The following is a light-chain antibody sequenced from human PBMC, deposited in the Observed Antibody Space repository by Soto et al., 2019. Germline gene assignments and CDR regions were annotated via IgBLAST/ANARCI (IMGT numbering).Light chain of an antibody. Sequence: IVLTQSPGTLSLSPGERTTLSCRASQSISRYLAWYQQKPGQGPRLLIYGASSRATGTPDRFSGSGSGTDFTLTISRLEPEDFAVYYCYQYDTSPWTFGQGTKVDIK. CDR3: YQYDTSPWT. V-gene: IGKV3-20*01. J-gene: IGKJ1*01. CDR1: QSISRY. CDR2: GAS.